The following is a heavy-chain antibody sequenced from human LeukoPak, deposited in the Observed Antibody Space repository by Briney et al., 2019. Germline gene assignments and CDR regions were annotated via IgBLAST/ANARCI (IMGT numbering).Heavy chain of an antibody. D-gene: IGHD3-22*01. Sequence: SQTLSLTCAVSGGSISSGGYSWSWIRQPPGKGLEWIGYIYHSGSTYYNPSLKSRVTISVDRSKNQFSLKLSSVTAADTAVYYCARLRLYYYDSSGPGAFGIWGQGTMVTVPS. CDR3: ARLRLYYYDSSGPGAFGI. J-gene: IGHJ3*02. CDR1: GGSISSGGYS. CDR2: IYHSGST. V-gene: IGHV4-30-2*01.